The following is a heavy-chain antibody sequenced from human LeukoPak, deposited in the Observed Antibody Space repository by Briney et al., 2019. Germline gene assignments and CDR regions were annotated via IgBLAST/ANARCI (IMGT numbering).Heavy chain of an antibody. CDR2: IKQDGNEK. D-gene: IGHD3-3*01. Sequence: GESLRLSCAASGFTFSNYWMNWVRQAPGKGLEWVANIKQDGNEKFYVDSVKGRFTISRDNAKNSLFLQMNSLRAEDTAVYYCARDYDLWGQGTLVTVSS. CDR3: ARDYDL. V-gene: IGHV3-7*01. CDR1: GFTFSNYW. J-gene: IGHJ4*02.